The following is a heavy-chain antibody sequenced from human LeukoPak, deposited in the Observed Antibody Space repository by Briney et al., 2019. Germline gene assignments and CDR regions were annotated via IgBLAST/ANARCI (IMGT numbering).Heavy chain of an antibody. CDR1: GFTFSSYS. V-gene: IGHV3-21*01. Sequence: GGSLRLSCAASGFTFSSYSMNWVRQAPGKGLEWVSSISSSSSYIYYADSVKGRFTISRDNAKNSLYLQMNSLRAEDTAVYYCARDKDYGDYHFTNLFDPWGQGTLVTVSS. CDR2: ISSSSSYI. CDR3: ARDKDYGDYHFTNLFDP. J-gene: IGHJ5*02. D-gene: IGHD4-17*01.